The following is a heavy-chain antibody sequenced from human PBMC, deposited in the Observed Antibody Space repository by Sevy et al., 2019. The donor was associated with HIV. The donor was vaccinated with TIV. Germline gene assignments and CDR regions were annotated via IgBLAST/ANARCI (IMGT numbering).Heavy chain of an antibody. CDR1: GFTFSSYS. Sequence: GGSLRLSCAASGFTFSSYSMNWVRQAPGKGLEWVSSISSSSSYIYYADSVKGRFTISRDNAKNSLYLQMNSLRAEDTAVYYCARDHCSGGSCRILHPYYMGVWGKGTTVTVSS. D-gene: IGHD2-15*01. CDR3: ARDHCSGGSCRILHPYYMGV. J-gene: IGHJ6*03. V-gene: IGHV3-21*01. CDR2: ISSSSSYI.